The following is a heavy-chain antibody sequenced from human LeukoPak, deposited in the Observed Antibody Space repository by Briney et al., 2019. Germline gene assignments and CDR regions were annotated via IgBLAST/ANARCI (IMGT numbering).Heavy chain of an antibody. D-gene: IGHD2-2*01. J-gene: IGHJ4*02. CDR2: ISGSGSTT. CDR1: GFTFSSYA. CDR3: AKDRDPYCSSTSCYPNDY. Sequence: SGGSLRLSCVASGFTFSSYAMSWVRQAPGKGLEWVSIISGSGSTTYYADSVKGRFTISRDNSKNTLYLQVSSLRAEDTAIYYCAKDRDPYCSSTSCYPNDYWGQGTLVTVSS. V-gene: IGHV3-23*01.